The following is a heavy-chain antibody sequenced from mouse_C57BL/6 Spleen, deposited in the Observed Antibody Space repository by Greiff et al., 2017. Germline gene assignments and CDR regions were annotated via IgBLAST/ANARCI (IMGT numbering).Heavy chain of an antibody. CDR3: AREDYGSSLYFDY. J-gene: IGHJ2*01. CDR1: GYSFTDYN. Sequence: EVPLQHSGPGLVKPGASVKISCKASGYSFTDYNINWVKHSNGMSLEWIGVVNPNYGTTSYNQTFKAKATFTVDQSSSTAYMQLNSLTSEDSAVYYCAREDYGSSLYFDYWGQGTTLTVSS. D-gene: IGHD1-1*01. CDR2: VNPNYGTT. V-gene: IGHV1-39*01.